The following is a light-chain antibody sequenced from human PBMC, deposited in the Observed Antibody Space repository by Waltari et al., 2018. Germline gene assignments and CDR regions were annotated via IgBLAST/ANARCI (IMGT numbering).Light chain of an antibody. Sequence: QAGLTQPPSVSKDLRQTATLTCTGNRNNVGNQGAAWLQQHQGHPPKLLTYRNNNRPPGISEKFSASRAGNTASLTITERQPEDEADYYCSAGDSSLGAWVFGGGTELTVL. CDR1: RNNVGNQG. CDR2: RNN. J-gene: IGLJ3*02. V-gene: IGLV10-54*04. CDR3: SAGDSSLGAWV.